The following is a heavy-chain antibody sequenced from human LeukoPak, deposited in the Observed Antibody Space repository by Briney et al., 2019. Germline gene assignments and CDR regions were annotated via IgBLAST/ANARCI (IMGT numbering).Heavy chain of an antibody. D-gene: IGHD6-19*01. CDR1: GGSISSYY. V-gene: IGHV4-59*01. CDR2: IYYSGSP. CDR3: ARDQGGPSGFDY. Sequence: SETLSLTCTVSGGSISSYYWSWIRQPPGKGLEWIGYIYYSGSPNYNPSLKSRVTISVDTSKNQFSLKLSSVTAADTAVYYCARDQGGPSGFDYWGQGTLVTVSS. J-gene: IGHJ4*02.